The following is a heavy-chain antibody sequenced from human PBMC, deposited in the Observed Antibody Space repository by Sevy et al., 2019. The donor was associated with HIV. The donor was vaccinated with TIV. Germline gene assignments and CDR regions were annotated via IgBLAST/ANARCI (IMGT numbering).Heavy chain of an antibody. CDR2: ISAYNGNT. CDR3: AGGWAAAGTPPIYYYYYGMDV. J-gene: IGHJ6*02. CDR1: GYTFTSYG. V-gene: IGHV1-18*01. D-gene: IGHD6-13*01. Sequence: ASVKVSCKASGYTFTSYGISWVRQAPGQGLEWMGWISAYNGNTNYAQKLQGRVTMTTDTSTSTAYMELRSLRSDDTAGYYVAGGWAAAGTPPIYYYYYGMDVWGQGTTVTVSS.